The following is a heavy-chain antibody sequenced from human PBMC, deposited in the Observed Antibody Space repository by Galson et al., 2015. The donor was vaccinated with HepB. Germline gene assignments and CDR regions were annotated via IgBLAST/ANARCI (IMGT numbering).Heavy chain of an antibody. CDR2: ISYDGSNK. D-gene: IGHD6-13*01. V-gene: IGHV3-30-3*01. Sequence: SLRLSCAASGFTFSSYAMHWVRQAPGKGLEWVAVISYDGSNKYYADSVKGRFTISRDNSKNTLYLQMNSLRAEDTAVYYCATHSSPKYWGQGTLVTVSS. J-gene: IGHJ4*02. CDR3: ATHSSPKY. CDR1: GFTFSSYA.